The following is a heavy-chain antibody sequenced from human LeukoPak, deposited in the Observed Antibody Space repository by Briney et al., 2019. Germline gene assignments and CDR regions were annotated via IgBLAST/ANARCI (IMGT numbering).Heavy chain of an antibody. CDR1: GGSISSYY. CDR3: ARFAGTGSGAFDI. Sequence: SETLSLTCTVSGGSISSYYWSWIRQPPGKGLEWIGYIYYSGSTNYNPSLKSRVTISVDTSKNQFSLKLSSVTAADTAVYYCARFAGTGSGAFDIWGQGTMVTVSS. CDR2: IYYSGST. V-gene: IGHV4-59*08. D-gene: IGHD6-13*01. J-gene: IGHJ3*02.